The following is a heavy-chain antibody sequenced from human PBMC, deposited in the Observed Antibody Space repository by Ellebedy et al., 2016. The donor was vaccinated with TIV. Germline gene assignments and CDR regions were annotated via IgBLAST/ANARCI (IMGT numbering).Heavy chain of an antibody. CDR2: IIPIFGTA. CDR3: ATARGATKKYYFDY. V-gene: IGHV1-69*13. CDR1: GGTFSSYA. J-gene: IGHJ4*02. D-gene: IGHD5-12*01. Sequence: SVKVSCXASGGTFSSYAISWVRQAPGQGLEWMGGIIPIFGTANYAQKFQGRVTITADESTSTAYMELSSLRSEDTAVYYCATARGATKKYYFDYWGQGTLVTVSS.